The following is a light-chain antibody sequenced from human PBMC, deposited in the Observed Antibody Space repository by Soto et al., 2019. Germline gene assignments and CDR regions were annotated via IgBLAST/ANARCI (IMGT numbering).Light chain of an antibody. CDR2: GAS. J-gene: IGKJ5*01. CDR1: QSVSSN. CDR3: QQRNSWPIS. V-gene: IGKV3-11*01. Sequence: IVLTHSPGTLSLSPWERATLSCRASQSVSSNLAWYQQKPGQAPRLLIYGASTRATGIPARFSGSGFGTDFSLTINNLEPEDFAVYYCQQRNSWPISFGQGTRLEIK.